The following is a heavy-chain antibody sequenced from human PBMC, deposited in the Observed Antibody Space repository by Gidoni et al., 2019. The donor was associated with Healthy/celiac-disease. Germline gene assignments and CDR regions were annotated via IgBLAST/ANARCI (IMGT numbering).Heavy chain of an antibody. V-gene: IGHV3-30*18. Sequence: QVQLVESGGGVVQPGRSLRLSCAASGFTFSSYAMHWVRQAPGKGLEWVAVISYDGSNKYYADSVKGRFTISRDNSKNTLYLQMNSLRAEDTAVYYCAKGQLLWFGELSSWYFDLWGRGTLVTVSS. CDR1: GFTFSSYA. CDR3: AKGQLLWFGELSSWYFDL. D-gene: IGHD3-10*01. CDR2: ISYDGSNK. J-gene: IGHJ2*01.